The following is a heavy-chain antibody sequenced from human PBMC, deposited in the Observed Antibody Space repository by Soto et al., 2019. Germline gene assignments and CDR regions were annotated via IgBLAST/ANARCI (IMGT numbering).Heavy chain of an antibody. D-gene: IGHD3-10*01. V-gene: IGHV4-30-2*01. CDR3: ARVEHPVYGAGAAVEHRLY. CDR2: ISKPGST. J-gene: IGHJ1*01. CDR1: DWSISSAGYS. Sequence: QLELQESGSGLLKPSQTLSLTCAFSDWSISSAGYSWTWVRQPPGQGLEWMGDISKPGSTHYTPSLRNRLTMSIDTSKKQFSLSLTSDIAADTDVYDCARVEHPVYGAGAAVEHRLYWCHGALVTDSS.